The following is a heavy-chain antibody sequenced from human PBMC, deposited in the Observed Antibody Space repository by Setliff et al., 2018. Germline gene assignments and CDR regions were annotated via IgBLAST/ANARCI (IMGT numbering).Heavy chain of an antibody. CDR2: IYTSWST. Sequence: SETLSLTCTVSDDSISRRRYYWGWFRQPAGKRLEWIGQIYTSWSTNYNPSFNSRVTISLDTSKNQFSLSLKTVTAADTAVYYCARMSGFQYIDVWGEGTTVTVSS. CDR1: DDSISRRRYY. D-gene: IGHD3-3*01. V-gene: IGHV4-61*09. J-gene: IGHJ6*03. CDR3: ARMSGFQYIDV.